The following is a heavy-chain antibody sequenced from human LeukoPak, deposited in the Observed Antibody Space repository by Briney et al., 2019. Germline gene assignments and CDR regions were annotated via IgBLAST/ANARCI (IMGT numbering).Heavy chain of an antibody. CDR3: AKALFTGYIVVVPAAPFDY. V-gene: IGHV3-48*01. J-gene: IGHJ4*02. CDR2: ISSSSNTI. D-gene: IGHD2-2*01. CDR1: GFTVSSDY. Sequence: GGSLRLSCAASGFTVSSDYMSWVRQAPGKGLEWVSYISSSSNTINYADSVKGRFTISRDNSKNTLYLQMNSLRAEDTAVYYCAKALFTGYIVVVPAAPFDYWGQGTLVTVSS.